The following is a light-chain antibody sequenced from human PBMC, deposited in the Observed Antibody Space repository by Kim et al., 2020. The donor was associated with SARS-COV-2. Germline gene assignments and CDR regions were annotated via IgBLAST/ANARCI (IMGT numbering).Light chain of an antibody. CDR2: EVN. J-gene: IGLJ2*01. CDR3: GSYGGSNNWGL. Sequence: QSALTQLPSASGSPGQSVTISCTGTKFDIGGYNYVSWYQQRPGKAPKLIIYEVNKRPSGVPDRFSGSKSANTASLTVSGLQADDEADYFCGSYGGSNNWGLFGGGTKVTVL. V-gene: IGLV2-8*01. CDR1: KFDIGGYNY.